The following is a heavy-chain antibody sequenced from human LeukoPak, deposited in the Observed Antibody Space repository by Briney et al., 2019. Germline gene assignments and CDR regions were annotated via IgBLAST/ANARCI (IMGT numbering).Heavy chain of an antibody. J-gene: IGHJ3*02. V-gene: IGHV3-74*01. CDR2: IDSDGSTT. CDR1: GFTFSSHW. D-gene: IGHD3-3*01. CDR3: ARGTGYYTAEAFDI. Sequence: PGGSLRLSCAASGFTFSSHWMHWVRQVPGEGLVWVSSIDSDGSTTNYADSVKGRFTISRDNAKNSLYLQMNSLRAEDTAVYYCARGTGYYTAEAFDIWGQGTMVTVSS.